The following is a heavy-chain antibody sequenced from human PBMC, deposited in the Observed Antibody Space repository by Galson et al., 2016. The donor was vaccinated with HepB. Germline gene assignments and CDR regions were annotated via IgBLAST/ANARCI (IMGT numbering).Heavy chain of an antibody. D-gene: IGHD3-10*01. Sequence: SLRLSCAASGFTFSSYGMHWVRQAPGKGLEWVAVISNDGSNKDYADSVKGRFTISRDNSKNTLYLQMNSLRPEDTAVYYCAKDALITLVRGVIMSYFDYWGQGALVTVSS. CDR2: ISNDGSNK. CDR1: GFTFSSYG. V-gene: IGHV3-30*18. CDR3: AKDALITLVRGVIMSYFDY. J-gene: IGHJ4*02.